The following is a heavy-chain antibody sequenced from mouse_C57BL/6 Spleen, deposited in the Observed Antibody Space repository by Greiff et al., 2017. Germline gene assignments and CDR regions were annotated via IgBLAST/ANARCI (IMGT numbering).Heavy chain of an antibody. CDR3: ARRGYGWYFDV. CDR1: GYTFTDYY. Sequence: EVQLQQSGPELVKPGASVKISCKASGYTFTDYYMNWVKQSHGKSLEWIGDINPNNGGTSYKQKFKGKATLTVDKSSSTAYMELRSLTSEDSAVYYCARRGYGWYFDVWGTGTTGTVSS. V-gene: IGHV1-26*01. J-gene: IGHJ1*03. CDR2: INPNNGGT. D-gene: IGHD2-14*01.